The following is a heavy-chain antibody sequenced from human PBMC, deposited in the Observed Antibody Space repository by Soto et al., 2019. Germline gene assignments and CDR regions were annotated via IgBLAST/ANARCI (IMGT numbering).Heavy chain of an antibody. Sequence: GGSLRLSCAASGFTFSSYAMSWVRQAPGKGLEWVSAISGSGGSTYYAESVKGRFTISRDNSKNKLYLQMNSLRAEDTAVYYCAKVRDTAMFSPFGYWGQGTQVTVSS. V-gene: IGHV3-23*01. J-gene: IGHJ4*02. CDR1: GFTFSSYA. D-gene: IGHD5-18*01. CDR3: AKVRDTAMFSPFGY. CDR2: ISGSGGST.